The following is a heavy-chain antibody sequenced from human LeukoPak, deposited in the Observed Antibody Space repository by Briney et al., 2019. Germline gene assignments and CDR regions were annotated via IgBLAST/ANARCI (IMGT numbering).Heavy chain of an antibody. J-gene: IGHJ4*02. Sequence: SETLSLTCTVSGASISFYYWSWIRQPPGKGLEWIGYIYYSGSTNYNPSLKSRVTISVDTSKNQFSLKLSSVTAADTAVYYCARAAGPLAAPDFWGQGTPVTVSS. D-gene: IGHD6-13*01. CDR1: GASISFYY. CDR2: IYYSGST. CDR3: ARAAGPLAAPDF. V-gene: IGHV4-59*01.